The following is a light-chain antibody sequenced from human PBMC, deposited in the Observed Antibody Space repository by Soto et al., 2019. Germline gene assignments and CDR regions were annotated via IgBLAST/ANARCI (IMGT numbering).Light chain of an antibody. CDR3: QQLNSYLIT. CDR2: GAS. Sequence: EIVLTQSPGTLSLSPGERATLSCRASQSVDSKDLAWYQQKPGQAPRLLIYGASTRATGIPARFSGSGSGTEFTLTISSLQPEDFATYYCQQLNSYLITFGQGTRLEIK. V-gene: IGKV3-15*01. J-gene: IGKJ5*01. CDR1: QSVDSKD.